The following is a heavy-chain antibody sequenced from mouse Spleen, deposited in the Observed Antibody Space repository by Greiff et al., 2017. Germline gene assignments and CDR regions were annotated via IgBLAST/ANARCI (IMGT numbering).Heavy chain of an antibody. CDR1: GYTFTSYW. J-gene: IGHJ2*01. CDR2: IYPRDGST. V-gene: IGHV1-85*01. CDR3: ARYPDPGYFDY. Sequence: QVQLQQPGAELVMPGASVKLSCKASGYTFTSYWMHWVKQRPGQGLEWIGWIYPRDGSTKYNEKFKGKATLTVDTSSSTAYMELHSLTSEDSAVYFCARYPDPGYFDYWGQGTTLTVSS.